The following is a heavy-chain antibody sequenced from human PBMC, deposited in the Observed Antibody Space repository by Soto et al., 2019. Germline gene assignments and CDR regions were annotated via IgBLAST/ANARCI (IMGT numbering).Heavy chain of an antibody. J-gene: IGHJ6*03. Sequence: ASVKVSCKASGYTFTSYGISWVRQAPGQGLEWMGWISAYNGNTNYAQKLQGRVTMTTDTSTSTAYMELRSLRSDDTAVYYCARKGCSSTSCYVRKKGYSSYYIYVCTKRTXVPVS. V-gene: IGHV1-18*01. D-gene: IGHD2-2*01. CDR2: ISAYNGNT. CDR1: GYTFTSYG. CDR3: ARKGCSSTSCYVRKKGYSSYYIYV.